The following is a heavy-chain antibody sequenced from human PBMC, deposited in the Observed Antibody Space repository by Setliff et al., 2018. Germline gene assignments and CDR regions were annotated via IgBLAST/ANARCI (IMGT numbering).Heavy chain of an antibody. D-gene: IGHD2-2*01. CDR2: ISAYNDNT. CDR1: GYIFRSYG. CDR3: SRLVRYCTRTSCQRASGEDY. J-gene: IGHJ4*02. V-gene: IGHV1-18*04. Sequence: ASVKVSCKASGYIFRSYGINWMRQAPGQGFEWMGWISAYNDNTKSAQKFQGRITMTTDTSTSTSYMELRSLRSDDTAVYYCSRLVRYCTRTSCQRASGEDYWGQGTLVTVSS.